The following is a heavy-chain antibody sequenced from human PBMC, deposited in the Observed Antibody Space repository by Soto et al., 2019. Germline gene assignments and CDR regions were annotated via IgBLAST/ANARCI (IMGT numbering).Heavy chain of an antibody. D-gene: IGHD1-26*01. CDR2: IWYDGSNK. Sequence: GGSLRLSCAASGFTFSSYGMHWVRQAPGKGLEWVAVIWYDGSNKYYADSVKGRFTISRDNSKNTLYLQMNSLRAEDTAVYYCAREGDRRSSWDYYGMDVWGQGTTVTVSS. CDR1: GFTFSSYG. CDR3: AREGDRRSSWDYYGMDV. J-gene: IGHJ6*02. V-gene: IGHV3-33*01.